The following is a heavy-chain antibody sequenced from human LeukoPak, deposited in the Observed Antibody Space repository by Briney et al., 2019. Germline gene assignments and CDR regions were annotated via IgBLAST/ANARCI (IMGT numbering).Heavy chain of an antibody. J-gene: IGHJ4*01. D-gene: IGHD3-9*01. CDR3: GQIGNILTGYYSP. CDR2: IYYSGST. V-gene: IGHV4-59*12. CDR1: GGSISSYY. Sequence: SETLSLTCTVSGGSISSYYWSWIRQPPGKGLEWIGYIYYSGSTNYNPSLKSRVTISVDTSKNQFSLNLNSVSASDAAVYYWGQIGNILTGYYSPWGEGTLVTVSS.